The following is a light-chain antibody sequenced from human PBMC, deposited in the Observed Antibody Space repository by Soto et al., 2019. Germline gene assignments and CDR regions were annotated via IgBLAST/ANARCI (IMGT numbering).Light chain of an antibody. CDR1: SSDVGGYNY. J-gene: IGLJ1*01. Sequence: QSVLTQPASVSGSPGQSSTISCTGTSSDVGGYNYVSWYQHHPGKAPKLMIYEVSNRPSGVSNRFSGSKSGNTASLTISGLQAEDEADYYCSSYTSSSTSYVFGTGTKVTVL. CDR3: SSYTSSSTSYV. V-gene: IGLV2-14*01. CDR2: EVS.